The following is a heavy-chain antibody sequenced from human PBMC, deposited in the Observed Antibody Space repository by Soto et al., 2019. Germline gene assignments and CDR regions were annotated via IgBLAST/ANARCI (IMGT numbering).Heavy chain of an antibody. CDR1: GYSVTSSDYY. Sequence: SETLSLTCSVSGYSVTSSDYYWAWIRQPPGKGLEWIGSMFYSGLTYYNPSLKSRVTLSVDTSKNQFSVRLNSVTAADTAVYYCAPLSVSLSGPYGIHVWRQGTTVTVSS. V-gene: IGHV4-39*01. CDR3: APLSVSLSGPYGIHV. J-gene: IGHJ6*02. CDR2: MFYSGLT. D-gene: IGHD2-15*01.